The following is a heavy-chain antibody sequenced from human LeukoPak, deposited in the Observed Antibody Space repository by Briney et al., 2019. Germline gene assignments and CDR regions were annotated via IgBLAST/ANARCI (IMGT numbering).Heavy chain of an antibody. CDR2: IYTSGST. CDR1: GGSISSYY. D-gene: IGHD3-10*01. Sequence: PSETLSLTCTVSGGSISSYYWSWIRQPAGKGLERIGRIYTSGSTNYNPSLKSRVTMSVDTSKNQFSLKLSSVTAADTAVYYCARNGYYYGSGDYYYYMDVWGKGTTVTISS. CDR3: ARNGYYYGSGDYYYYMDV. V-gene: IGHV4-4*07. J-gene: IGHJ6*03.